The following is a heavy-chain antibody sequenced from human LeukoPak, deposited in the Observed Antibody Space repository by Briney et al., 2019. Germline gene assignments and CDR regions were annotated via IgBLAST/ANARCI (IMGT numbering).Heavy chain of an antibody. Sequence: SETLSLTCTVSGGSISSSSYYWGWIRQPPGKGLEWIGSIYYSGSTLYNPSITSRVTISVDTSKTQFSLRLNSVTAADTAVYYCARQLGAYSYPFDMWGQATKVTVSS. J-gene: IGHJ3*02. CDR1: GGSISSSSYY. CDR3: ARQLGAYSYPFDM. CDR2: IYYSGST. V-gene: IGHV4-39*01. D-gene: IGHD3-16*01.